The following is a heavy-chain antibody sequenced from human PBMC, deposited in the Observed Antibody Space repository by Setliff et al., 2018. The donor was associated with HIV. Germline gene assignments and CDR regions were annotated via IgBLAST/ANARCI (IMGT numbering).Heavy chain of an antibody. J-gene: IGHJ5*02. D-gene: IGHD3-22*01. CDR3: ASRVYYYDSSNYLREGGFDP. CDR2: VNHNGNI. CDR1: AVPFSNYY. V-gene: IGHV4-34*01. Sequence: SETLSLTCGLNAVPFSNYYWNWIRQSPEKGLEWIVEVNHNGNINYNPSLQSRVTISVDTSKNQFSLKLTSVTAADTAVYYCASRVYYYDSSNYLREGGFDPWGQGTLVTVSS.